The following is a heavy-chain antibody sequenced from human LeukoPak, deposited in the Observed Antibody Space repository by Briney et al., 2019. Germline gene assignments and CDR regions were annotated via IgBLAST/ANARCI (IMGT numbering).Heavy chain of an antibody. CDR3: AGVVVAPRDWYFDL. CDR1: GGSISSGSYY. D-gene: IGHD3-22*01. Sequence: PSETLSLTCTFSGGSISSGSYYWSWIRQPAGKGLEWIGRIYTSGSTNYNPSLKSRVTISVDTSKNQFSLKLSSVTAADTAVYYCAGVVVAPRDWYFDLWGRGTLVTVSS. J-gene: IGHJ2*01. V-gene: IGHV4-61*02. CDR2: IYTSGST.